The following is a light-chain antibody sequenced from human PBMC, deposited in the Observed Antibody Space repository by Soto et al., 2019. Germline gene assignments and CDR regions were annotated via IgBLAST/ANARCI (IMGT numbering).Light chain of an antibody. J-gene: IGKJ4*01. CDR1: QNIKNY. CDR3: QQSYDLLT. V-gene: IGKV1-39*01. Sequence: DTQMTQSPSSLSASVGDRVSITCRASQNIKNYLNWYQQKPGKAPKVLIYATSGLQSGVPSRFTGSGSGTDFTLTINNLQPEDSATYYCQQSYDLLTFGGGTKVEIK. CDR2: ATS.